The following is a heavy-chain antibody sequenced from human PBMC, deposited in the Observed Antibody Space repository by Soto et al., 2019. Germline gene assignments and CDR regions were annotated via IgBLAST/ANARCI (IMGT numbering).Heavy chain of an antibody. D-gene: IGHD6-19*01. J-gene: IGHJ4*02. V-gene: IGHV3-23*01. CDR2: ISGSGDST. CDR3: AKERSSGWSFDY. Sequence: GGSLRLSCAASGFTFSTYALNWVRQAPGKGLEWVSGISGSGDSTYYADSVKGRFTVSRDNSKNTLYLQMNSLRAEDTAVFYCAKERSSGWSFDYWGQGTLVTVS. CDR1: GFTFSTYA.